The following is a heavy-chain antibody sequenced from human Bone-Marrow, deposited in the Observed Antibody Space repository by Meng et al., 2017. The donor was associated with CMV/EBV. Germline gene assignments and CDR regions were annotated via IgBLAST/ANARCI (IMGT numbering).Heavy chain of an antibody. CDR3: ARGGVLRFLEWLATGDAFDI. J-gene: IGHJ3*02. CDR1: GYTFTSYG. D-gene: IGHD3-3*01. Sequence: ASVKVSCKASGYTFTSYGISWVRQAPGQGLEWMGWISAYNGNTNYAQKLQGRVTMTTDTSTSTAYMELRSLRSDDTAVYYCARGGVLRFLEWLATGDAFDIWGQGTMVT. CDR2: ISAYNGNT. V-gene: IGHV1-18*01.